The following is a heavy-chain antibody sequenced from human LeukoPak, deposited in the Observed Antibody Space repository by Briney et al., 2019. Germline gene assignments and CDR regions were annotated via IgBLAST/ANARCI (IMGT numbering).Heavy chain of an antibody. CDR2: INWNGGST. V-gene: IGHV3-20*04. CDR3: ARGTGIAVAASCY. J-gene: IGHJ4*02. D-gene: IGHD6-19*01. Sequence: GSLRLSCAASGFTFGDYGMSWVRHAPGKGLEWVSGINWNGGSTGYADSVKGRFTISRDNAKNSLYLQMNSLRAEDTGLYYCARGTGIAVAASCYWGQGTLVTVSS. CDR1: GFTFGDYG.